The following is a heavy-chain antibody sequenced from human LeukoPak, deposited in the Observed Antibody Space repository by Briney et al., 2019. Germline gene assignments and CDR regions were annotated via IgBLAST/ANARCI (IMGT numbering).Heavy chain of an antibody. CDR3: ARDLASVTVVVPAGLAFDI. CDR2: IIPIFGTA. D-gene: IGHD2-2*01. CDR1: GGTFSSYA. Sequence: GASVKVSCKASGGTFSSYAISWVRQAPGQGLEWMGKIIPIFGTANYAQKFQGRVTITTDESTSTAYMELSSLRSEDTAVYYCARDLASVTVVVPAGLAFDIWGPGTMVTVSS. J-gene: IGHJ3*02. V-gene: IGHV1-69*05.